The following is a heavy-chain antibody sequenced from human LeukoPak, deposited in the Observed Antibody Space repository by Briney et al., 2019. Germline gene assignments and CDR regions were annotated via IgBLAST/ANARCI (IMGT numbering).Heavy chain of an antibody. Sequence: GSSVKVSCKASGGTFSSYAISWVRQAPGQGLEWMGGIIPIFGTANYAQKFQGRVTMTRDTSISTAYMELSRLRSDDTAVYYCARGSGSYKSDFDYWGQGTLVTVSS. D-gene: IGHD3-10*01. J-gene: IGHJ4*02. CDR3: ARGSGSYKSDFDY. V-gene: IGHV1-69*05. CDR1: GGTFSSYA. CDR2: IIPIFGTA.